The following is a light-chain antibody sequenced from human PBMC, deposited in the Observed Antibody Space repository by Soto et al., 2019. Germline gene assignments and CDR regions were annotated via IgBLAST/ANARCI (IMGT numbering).Light chain of an antibody. V-gene: IGKV1-33*01. CDR1: HDIKNY. J-gene: IGKJ3*01. CDR3: QHYNTYSKA. Sequence: DIQLTQSPPSLSASEGDRVTITCQASHDIKNYLNWYQQKPGKAPKLLIYDAYNLERGVPPRFSGGGFGTEFTLNISSLQPDDSAIYYCQHYNTYSKAFGPGTRVEIK. CDR2: DAY.